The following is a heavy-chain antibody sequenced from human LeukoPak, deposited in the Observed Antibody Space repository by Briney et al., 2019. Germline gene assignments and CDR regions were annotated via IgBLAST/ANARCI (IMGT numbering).Heavy chain of an antibody. D-gene: IGHD6-13*01. CDR2: IYYSGST. CDR3: ARGIAAAGTPGY. Sequence: SQTLSLTCTVSGGSISSGGYYWSWIRQHPGKGLEWIGYIYYSGSTYYNPSLKSRVTISVDTSKNQFSLKLSSVTAADTAVYYCARGIAAAGTPGYWGQGTLVTVSS. V-gene: IGHV4-31*03. CDR1: GGSISSGGYY. J-gene: IGHJ4*02.